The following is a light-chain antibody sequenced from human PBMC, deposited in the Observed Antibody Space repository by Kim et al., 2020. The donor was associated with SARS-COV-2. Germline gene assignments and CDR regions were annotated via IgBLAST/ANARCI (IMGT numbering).Light chain of an antibody. Sequence: EIVMTQSPATLSVSPGERATLSCRASQSVSINLAWYRQKPGQAPRLLIYGASTRATGIPARFSGSGSGTEFTLTISSLQSEDFAVYYCQQYNNWPHTFGQGTKLEI. J-gene: IGKJ2*01. V-gene: IGKV3-15*01. CDR1: QSVSIN. CDR2: GAS. CDR3: QQYNNWPHT.